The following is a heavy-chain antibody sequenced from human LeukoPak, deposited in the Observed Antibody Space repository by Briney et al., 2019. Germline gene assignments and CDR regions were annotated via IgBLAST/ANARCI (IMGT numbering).Heavy chain of an antibody. Sequence: GGSLRLSCAASGFTFSSYDMHWDRQATGKGLEWVSAIGTAGDTYYPGSVKGRFTISRENAKNSLYLQMNSLRAGDTAVYYCARGGTAMVTAFDYWGQGTLVTVSS. J-gene: IGHJ4*02. D-gene: IGHD5-18*01. CDR3: ARGGTAMVTAFDY. V-gene: IGHV3-13*04. CDR2: IGTAGDT. CDR1: GFTFSSYD.